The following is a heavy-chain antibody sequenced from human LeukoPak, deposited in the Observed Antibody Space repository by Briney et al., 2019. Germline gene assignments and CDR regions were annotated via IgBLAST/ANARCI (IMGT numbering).Heavy chain of an antibody. V-gene: IGHV4-39*07. D-gene: IGHD3-16*02. J-gene: IGHJ5*02. CDR2: IYYSRST. Sequence: NTSETLSLTCTVSGGSISSSRYYWGWIRQPPGKGLEWIGSIYYSRSTYYNPSLKSRFTISVDTSKNQFSLKLSSVTAADTAVYYCARYGVGLRLGELSISWFDPWGQGTLVTVSS. CDR3: ARYGVGLRLGELSISWFDP. CDR1: GGSISSSRYY.